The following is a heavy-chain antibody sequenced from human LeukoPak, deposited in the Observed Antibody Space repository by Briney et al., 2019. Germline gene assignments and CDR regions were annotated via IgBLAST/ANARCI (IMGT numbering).Heavy chain of an antibody. CDR3: AKSMGRSGWYGGY. V-gene: IGHV3-23*01. Sequence: GGSLRLSCGASGFTLRNYWMHWVRQAPGKGLEWVSGISDSGGSTYYADPVKGRFTISRDNSKNTVYLQMNSLRAEDTAIYYCAKSMGRSGWYGGYWGQGILVTVSS. D-gene: IGHD6-13*01. CDR2: ISDSGGST. J-gene: IGHJ4*02. CDR1: GFTLRNYW.